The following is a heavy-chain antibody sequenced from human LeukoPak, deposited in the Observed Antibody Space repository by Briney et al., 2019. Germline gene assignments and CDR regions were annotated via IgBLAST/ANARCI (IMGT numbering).Heavy chain of an antibody. CDR2: IIPIFGTA. Sequence: ASVKVSCKASGYTFTSYGISWVRQAPGQGLEWMGGIIPIFGTANYAQKFQGRVTITADKSTSTAYMELSSLRSEDTAVYYCARDACSGGSCRYYYYYMDVWGKGTTVTVSS. V-gene: IGHV1-69*06. D-gene: IGHD2-15*01. CDR3: ARDACSGGSCRYYYYYMDV. CDR1: GYTFTSYG. J-gene: IGHJ6*03.